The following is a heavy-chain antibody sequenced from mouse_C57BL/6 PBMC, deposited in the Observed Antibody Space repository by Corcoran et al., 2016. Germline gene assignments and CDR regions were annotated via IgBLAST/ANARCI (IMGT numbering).Heavy chain of an antibody. CDR1: GYTFSSYW. J-gene: IGHJ4*01. V-gene: IGHV1-9*01. D-gene: IGHD2-14*01. CDR3: ARLADAYAIDY. Sequence: QVQLQQSGAELVKPGASVKLSCKATGYTFSSYWIDWVKQRPGHGLEWIGGILPGSGSTNYNEKFKGKATFTADKSSNTAYMQLSSLTTEDSAIYYCARLADAYAIDYWGQGTSVTVSS. CDR2: ILPGSGST.